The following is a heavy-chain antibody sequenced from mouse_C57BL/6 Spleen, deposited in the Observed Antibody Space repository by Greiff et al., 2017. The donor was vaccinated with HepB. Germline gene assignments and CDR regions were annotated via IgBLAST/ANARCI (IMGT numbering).Heavy chain of an antibody. V-gene: IGHV5-17*01. Sequence: EVQRVESGGGLVKPGGSLKLSCAASGFTFSDYGMHWVRQAPEKGLEWVAYISSGSSTIYYADTVKGRFTISRDNAKNTLFLQMTSLRSEDTAMYYCATSNYGNYGAMDYWGQGTSVTVSS. CDR1: GFTFSDYG. CDR2: ISSGSSTI. D-gene: IGHD2-1*01. CDR3: ATSNYGNYGAMDY. J-gene: IGHJ4*01.